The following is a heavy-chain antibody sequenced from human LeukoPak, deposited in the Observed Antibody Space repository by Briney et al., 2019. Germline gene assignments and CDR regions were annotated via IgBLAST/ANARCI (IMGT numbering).Heavy chain of an antibody. CDR1: GFMFSDNY. J-gene: IGHJ5*02. CDR2: ISGSGTTT. CDR3: ARDRWFDQYLGRGAWFDP. D-gene: IGHD3-10*01. Sequence: PGGSLRLSCAASGFMFSDNYMSWIRRAPRKGLEWISYISGSGTTTFYADSVRGRFTISRDNAKNSLYPQMDSLRADDTAVYYCARDRWFDQYLGRGAWFDPWGQGTLVTVSS. V-gene: IGHV3-11*01.